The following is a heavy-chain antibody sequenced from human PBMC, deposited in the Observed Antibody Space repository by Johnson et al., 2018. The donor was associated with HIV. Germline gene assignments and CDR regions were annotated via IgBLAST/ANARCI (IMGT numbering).Heavy chain of an antibody. J-gene: IGHJ3*02. CDR2: IYSGGST. D-gene: IGHD5-24*01. V-gene: IGHV3-66*01. CDR1: GFTVSSNY. Sequence: VQLVESGGGVVQPGGSLRLSCAASGFTVSSNYMSWVRQAPGKGLEWVSVIYSGGSTYYADSVQGRFTISRDNSKNTLYLQMNSLRAEDTAVYYCARACRDGYTCDVYDIWGQGTMLTVSS. CDR3: ARACRDGYTCDVYDI.